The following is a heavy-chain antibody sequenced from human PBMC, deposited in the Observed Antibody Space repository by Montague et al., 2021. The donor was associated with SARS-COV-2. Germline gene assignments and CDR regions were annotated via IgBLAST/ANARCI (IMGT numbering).Heavy chain of an antibody. Sequence: SETLSLTCTVSGDSVSSSDHYWGWIRQPPGKGLEWLGIVYYSGYTXYTPSVKGRVTISIDASKNQFSLKLNSLTATDTAIYHCARRRLREDYFDFWGQGTLLTVSS. J-gene: IGHJ4*02. CDR3: ARRRLREDYFDF. D-gene: IGHD4-17*01. CDR2: VYYSGYT. V-gene: IGHV4-39*01. CDR1: GDSVSSSDHY.